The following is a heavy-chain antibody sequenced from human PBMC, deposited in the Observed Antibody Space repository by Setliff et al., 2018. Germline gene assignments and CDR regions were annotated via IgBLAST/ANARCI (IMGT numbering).Heavy chain of an antibody. CDR2: IYYSGST. J-gene: IGHJ4*02. V-gene: IGHV4-59*08. D-gene: IGHD4-17*01. CDR3: AGSTVTQVDY. Sequence: SETLSLTCTVSGCSIRSYYWNWIRQPPGKGLEWIGYIYYSGSTNYNPSLKSRVTLSVDTSKNHFSLKMSSVTAADTAVYYCAGSTVTQVDYWGQGTLVTVSS. CDR1: GCSIRSYY.